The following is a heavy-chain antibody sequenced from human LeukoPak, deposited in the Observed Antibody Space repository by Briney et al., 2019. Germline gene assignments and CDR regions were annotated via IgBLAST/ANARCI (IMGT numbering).Heavy chain of an antibody. CDR1: GFTFSNYW. J-gene: IGHJ4*02. D-gene: IGHD3-3*02. Sequence: PGGSLRLSCAVSGFTFSNYWMTWVRQAPGKGLECVANIKEDGSEKYYVDSVKGRFTISRDNAKNSLYLQMNSLRAEDTAVYYCARGRVLADWGQGTLVTVSS. CDR2: IKEDGSEK. CDR3: ARGRVLAD. V-gene: IGHV3-7*01.